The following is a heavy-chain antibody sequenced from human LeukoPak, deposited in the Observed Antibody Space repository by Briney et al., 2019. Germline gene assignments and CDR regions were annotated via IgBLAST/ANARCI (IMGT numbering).Heavy chain of an antibody. J-gene: IGHJ3*02. CDR2: IIPIFGTA. V-gene: IGHV1-69*13. D-gene: IGHD2-2*01. Sequence: ASVKVSCKASGGTFSSYAISWVRQAPGQGLEWMGGIIPIFGTANYAQKFQGRVTITADESTSTAYMELSSLRSEDTVVYYCATEYCSSTSCYDAFDIWGQGTMVTVSS. CDR3: ATEYCSSTSCYDAFDI. CDR1: GGTFSSYA.